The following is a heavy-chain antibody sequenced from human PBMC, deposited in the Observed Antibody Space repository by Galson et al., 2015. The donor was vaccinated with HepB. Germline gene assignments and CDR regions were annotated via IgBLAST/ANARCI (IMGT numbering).Heavy chain of an antibody. D-gene: IGHD6-13*01. CDR1: GGTFSSYA. V-gene: IGHV1-69*04. CDR3: ARDGSSSWRREKYNWFDP. Sequence: SVKVSCKASGGTFSSYAISWVRQAPGQGLEWMGRIIPILGIANYAQKFQGRVTITADKSTSTAYMELSSLRSEDTAVYYCARDGSSSWRREKYNWFDPWGQGTLVTVSS. CDR2: IIPILGIA. J-gene: IGHJ5*02.